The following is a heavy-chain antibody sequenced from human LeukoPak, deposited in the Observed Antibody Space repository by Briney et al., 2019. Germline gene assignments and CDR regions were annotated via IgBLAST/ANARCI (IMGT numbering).Heavy chain of an antibody. J-gene: IGHJ3*02. CDR3: ASGSDYDFWSGYYDAFDI. CDR1: GDSISGYY. D-gene: IGHD3-3*01. V-gene: IGHV4-59*12. Sequence: SETLSLTCTVSGDSISGYYWSWIRQPPGKGLEWIGYVYHTGHTHYSPSLKSRVTVSLDTSRNQFSLKLSSVTAADTAVYYCASGSDYDFWSGYYDAFDIWGQGTMVTVSS. CDR2: VYHTGHT.